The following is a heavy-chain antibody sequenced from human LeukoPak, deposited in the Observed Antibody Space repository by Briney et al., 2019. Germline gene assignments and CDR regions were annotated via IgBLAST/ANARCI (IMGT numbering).Heavy chain of an antibody. CDR1: GFTFNSDG. V-gene: IGHV3-33*01. D-gene: IGHD3-10*01. CDR2: IWYDGSNK. Sequence: PGGSLRLSCAASGFTFNSDGMRWVRQAPGKGLEWVAVIWYDGSNKYYADSVKGRFTISRDNSKNTLYLQMNSLRAEDTAVYYCARGAPWFGELLFGSLAYWGQGTLVTVSS. CDR3: ARGAPWFGELLFGSLAY. J-gene: IGHJ4*02.